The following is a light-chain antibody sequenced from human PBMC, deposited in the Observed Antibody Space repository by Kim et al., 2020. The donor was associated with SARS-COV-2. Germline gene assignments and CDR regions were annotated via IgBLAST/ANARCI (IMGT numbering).Light chain of an antibody. Sequence: VSGTPGQSIPNSCTGTSIDVGSYNLVSWYQQHPGKAPKLMIYEVSKRPSGVSNRFSGSKSGNTASLTISGLQAEDEADYYCCSYVVFGGGTQLTVL. CDR3: CSYVV. V-gene: IGLV2-23*02. J-gene: IGLJ2*01. CDR2: EVS. CDR1: SIDVGSYNL.